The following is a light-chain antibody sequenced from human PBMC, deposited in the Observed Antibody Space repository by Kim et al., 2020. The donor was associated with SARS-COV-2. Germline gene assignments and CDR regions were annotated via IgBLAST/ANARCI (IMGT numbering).Light chain of an antibody. CDR2: DVS. Sequence: GQSITISCTGTSSDVGGYNYVSWNQQHPGKAPKVMIYDVSNRPSGVSNRFSGSKSGNTASLTISGLQAEDEADYYCSSYTSSNTVVFGGGTQLTVL. CDR1: SSDVGGYNY. CDR3: SSYTSSNTVV. J-gene: IGLJ2*01. V-gene: IGLV2-14*03.